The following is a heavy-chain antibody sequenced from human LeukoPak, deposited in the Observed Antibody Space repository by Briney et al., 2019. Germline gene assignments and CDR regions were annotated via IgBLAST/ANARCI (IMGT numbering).Heavy chain of an antibody. CDR1: GFTFTSYW. Sequence: GGSLRLSCAASGFTFTSYWMHWVRQVPGKGLVWVSRINSDGSGTTYADSVKGRFTISRDNAKNTLYLQMNSLRAEDKAVYHCARVTSRTPAAGIDYWGQGTLVTVSS. V-gene: IGHV3-74*01. CDR2: INSDGSGT. D-gene: IGHD6-13*01. J-gene: IGHJ4*02. CDR3: ARVTSRTPAAGIDY.